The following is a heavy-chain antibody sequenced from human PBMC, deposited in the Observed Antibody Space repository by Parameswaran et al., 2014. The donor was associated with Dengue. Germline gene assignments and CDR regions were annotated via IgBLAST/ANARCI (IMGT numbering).Heavy chain of an antibody. CDR2: IKGDGRSI. Sequence: WIRQPPGKGLECVSRIKGDGRSITYADSVTGRFTISRDNANNMVYLQMNNLAIEDTAIYYCATGRGWYFNLWGRGTLVTVSS. V-gene: IGHV3-74*01. CDR3: ATGRGWYFNL. D-gene: IGHD5-24*01. J-gene: IGHJ2*01.